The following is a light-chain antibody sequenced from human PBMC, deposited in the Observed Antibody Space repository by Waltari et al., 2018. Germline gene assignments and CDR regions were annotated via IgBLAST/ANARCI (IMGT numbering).Light chain of an antibody. CDR1: TSAVGAYNY. V-gene: IGLV2-8*01. CDR3: SSYAHNNHFV. Sequence: QSVLTQPPSATGSPGQSVTISRTGPTSAVGAYNYAPWYQQHPGKVPKLLIYEVTKRPSWVPDRFSGSKSGNTTSLTVSGLQADDEADYYCSSYAHNNHFVFGTGTKVTVL. CDR2: EVT. J-gene: IGLJ1*01.